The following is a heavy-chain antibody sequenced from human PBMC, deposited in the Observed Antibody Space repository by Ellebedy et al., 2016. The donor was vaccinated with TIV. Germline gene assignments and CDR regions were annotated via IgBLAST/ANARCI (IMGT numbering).Heavy chain of an antibody. Sequence: GESLKISCAASGLTFSSHAMSWVRQAPGKGLEWVSSITGSGDNTYYADSVKGRFTISRDNSKNTLSLQMNSLRAEDTAVYDCARDPVGVETAFAIWGQGTIVTVSS. CDR1: GLTFSSHA. V-gene: IGHV3-23*01. CDR2: ITGSGDNT. D-gene: IGHD1-26*01. J-gene: IGHJ3*02. CDR3: ARDPVGVETAFAI.